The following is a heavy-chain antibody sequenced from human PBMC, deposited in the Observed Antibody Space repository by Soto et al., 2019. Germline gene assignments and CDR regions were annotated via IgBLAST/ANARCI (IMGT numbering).Heavy chain of an antibody. V-gene: IGHV5-51*01. CDR1: GFSLTNYW. Sequence: PGESLKISCKGSGFSLTNYWIGWVRQMPGKGLEWMGIIYPGDSDTRYSPSFQGQVTISVDKSISTAYLQWNSLKASDTAMYYCARHPYYYDSSGYIDPFDYLGQGTLVTVSS. J-gene: IGHJ4*02. D-gene: IGHD3-22*01. CDR2: IYPGDSDT. CDR3: ARHPYYYDSSGYIDPFDY.